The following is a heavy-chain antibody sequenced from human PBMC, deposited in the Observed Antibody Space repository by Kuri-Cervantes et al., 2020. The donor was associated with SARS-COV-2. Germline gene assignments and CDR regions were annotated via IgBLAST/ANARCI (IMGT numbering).Heavy chain of an antibody. D-gene: IGHD5-18*01. CDR2: IYYSGST. CDR1: GGSISSSSYY. J-gene: IGHJ4*02. V-gene: IGHV4-39*01. Sequence: SETLSLTCTVSGGSISSSSYYWGWIRQPPGKGLEWIGSIYYSGSTYYNPSLKSRVTISVDTSKNQFSLKLSSVTAADTAVYYCASSIFGYSYGYPFDYWGQGTLVTVSS. CDR3: ASSIFGYSYGYPFDY.